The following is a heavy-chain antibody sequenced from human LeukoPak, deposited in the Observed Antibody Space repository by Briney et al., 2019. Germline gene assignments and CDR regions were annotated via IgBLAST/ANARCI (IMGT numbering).Heavy chain of an antibody. CDR2: INPNSGGT. D-gene: IGHD3-22*01. J-gene: IGHJ4*02. CDR1: GYTFTGYY. CDR3: ARVGYYDSSELDY. V-gene: IGHV1-2*02. Sequence: ASVKVSCKASGYTFTGYYMHWVRQAPGQGLEWMGWINPNSGGTNYAQELQGRVTMTTDTSTSTAYVELRSLRSDDTAVYYCARVGYYDSSELDYWGQGTLVTVSS.